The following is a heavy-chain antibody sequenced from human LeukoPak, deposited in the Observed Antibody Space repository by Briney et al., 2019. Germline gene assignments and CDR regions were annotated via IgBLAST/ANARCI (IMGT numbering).Heavy chain of an antibody. J-gene: IGHJ4*02. CDR2: IKSKTDGGTT. CDR3: TTATSNFDY. CDR1: GFTFSNTW. V-gene: IGHV3-15*01. Sequence: GGSLRLSCAASGFTFSNTWMTWVRQAPGKGLEWVGLIKSKTDGGTTDYATPVKGRFTILRDDSRNTLYLQVNSLKTEDTAVYYCTTATSNFDYWGQGTLVTVSS.